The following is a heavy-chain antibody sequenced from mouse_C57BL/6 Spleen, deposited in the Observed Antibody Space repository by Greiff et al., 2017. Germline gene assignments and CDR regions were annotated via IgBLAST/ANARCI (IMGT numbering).Heavy chain of an antibody. V-gene: IGHV1-69*01. D-gene: IGHD2-4*01. CDR3: ATLYDYDVPWFAY. CDR2: IDPSDSYT. CDR1: GYTFTSYW. Sequence: VKLQQPGAELVMPGASVKLSCKASGYTFTSYWMHWVKQRPGQGLEWIGEIDPSDSYTNYNQKFKGKSTLTVDKSSSTAYMQRSSLTSEDSAVYYCATLYDYDVPWFAYWGQGTLVTVSA. J-gene: IGHJ3*01.